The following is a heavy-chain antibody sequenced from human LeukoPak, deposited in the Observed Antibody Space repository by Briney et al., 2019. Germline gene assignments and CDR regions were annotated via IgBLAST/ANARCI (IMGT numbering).Heavy chain of an antibody. V-gene: IGHV1-69*02. CDR3: ASKEWFDP. Sequence: ASVKVSCKASEGTFSSYTISWVRQAPGQGLEWMGRIIPILGITNYAQKFQGRVTITADKSTSTAYMELSSLRSEDKAVYYCASKEWFDPWGQGTLVTVSS. CDR1: EGTFSSYT. CDR2: IIPILGIT. J-gene: IGHJ5*02.